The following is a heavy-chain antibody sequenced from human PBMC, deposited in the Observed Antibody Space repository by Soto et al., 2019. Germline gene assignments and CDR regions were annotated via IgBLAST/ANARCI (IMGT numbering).Heavy chain of an antibody. CDR3: AKVSGYYDSSGYYLYYFDY. Sequence: GGSLRLSCAASGFTFSSYAMSWVRQAPGKGLDWASAISGSGGSTYYADSVKGRFTISRDNSKNTLYLQMNSLRAEDTAVYYCAKVSGYYDSSGYYLYYFDYWGQGTLVTVSS. V-gene: IGHV3-23*01. J-gene: IGHJ4*02. CDR2: ISGSGGST. CDR1: GFTFSSYA. D-gene: IGHD3-22*01.